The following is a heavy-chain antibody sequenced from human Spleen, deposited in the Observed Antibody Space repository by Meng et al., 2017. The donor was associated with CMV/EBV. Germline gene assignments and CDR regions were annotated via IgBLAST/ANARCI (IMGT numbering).Heavy chain of an antibody. Sequence: GGSLRLSCAASGFTFSSYAMHWVRQAPGKGLEYVSAISSNGGSTYYADSVKGRFTISRDNSKNTLYVQMNSLRPDDTAVYYCAKGGCSSLDCLLGEWGQGTLVTVSS. CDR2: ISSNGGST. D-gene: IGHD2-21*02. CDR3: AKGGCSSLDCLLGE. J-gene: IGHJ4*02. CDR1: GFTFSSYA. V-gene: IGHV3-64*02.